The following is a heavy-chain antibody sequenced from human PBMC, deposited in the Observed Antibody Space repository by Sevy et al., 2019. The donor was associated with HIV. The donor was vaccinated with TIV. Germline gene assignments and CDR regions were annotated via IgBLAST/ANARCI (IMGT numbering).Heavy chain of an antibody. CDR2: INWNGGST. Sequence: GGSLRLSCAASGFVFEDYGMNWVRQAPGKGLECVSGINWNGGSTGYADSVKGRFTISRDNAKNSLYLQMNSLRAEDTAIYYCARERCCGGDSYYFDTWGQGALVTVS. D-gene: IGHD2-21*02. CDR1: GFVFEDYG. CDR3: ARERCCGGDSYYFDT. V-gene: IGHV3-20*04. J-gene: IGHJ4*02.